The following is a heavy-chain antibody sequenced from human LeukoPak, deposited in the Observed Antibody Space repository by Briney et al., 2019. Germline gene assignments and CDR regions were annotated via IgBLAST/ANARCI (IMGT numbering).Heavy chain of an antibody. CDR2: IYPGDSDT. Sequence: GESLKISCKASGYSFTSYWIGWVRQMPGKGLEWMGLIYPGDSDTRNIPSFEGQVAISADKSISTAYLQWNSLKASDTAMYYCARPREARYSSSPESHKNAFDIWGQGTMVTVSS. V-gene: IGHV5-51*01. J-gene: IGHJ3*02. D-gene: IGHD6-13*01. CDR3: ARPREARYSSSPESHKNAFDI. CDR1: GYSFTSYW.